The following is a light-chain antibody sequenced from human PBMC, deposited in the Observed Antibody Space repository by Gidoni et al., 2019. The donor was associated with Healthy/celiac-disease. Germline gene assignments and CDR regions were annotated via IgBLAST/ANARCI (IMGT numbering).Light chain of an antibody. V-gene: IGKV2-30*01. CDR1: QSLVYSDGNTY. CDR3: MQGTPTWT. Sequence: VVMTQPPLSLPVTLGQPASISCRSSQSLVYSDGNTYLNWFQQRPGQSPRRLIYKVSNRDSGVPDRFSGSGSGTDFTLKISRVEAEDVGVYYCMQGTPTWTFGQGTKVEIK. J-gene: IGKJ1*01. CDR2: KVS.